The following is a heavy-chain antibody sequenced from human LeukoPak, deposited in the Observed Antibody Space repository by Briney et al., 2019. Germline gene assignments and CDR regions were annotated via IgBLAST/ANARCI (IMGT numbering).Heavy chain of an antibody. CDR1: GFTFSGYS. CDR2: ISTSSSYI. J-gene: IGHJ4*02. V-gene: IGHV3-21*01. CDR3: AREARGTWGDYGENYFDY. D-gene: IGHD4-17*01. Sequence: GGSLRLSCGASGFTFSGYSMNWVRQAPGKGLEWVSSISTSSSYIYYADSVKGRFTISRDNAKKSLYLQMNSLRAEDTAVYYCAREARGTWGDYGENYFDYWGQGTLVTVSS.